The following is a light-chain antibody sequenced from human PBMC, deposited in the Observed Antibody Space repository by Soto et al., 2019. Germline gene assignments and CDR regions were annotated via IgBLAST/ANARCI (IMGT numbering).Light chain of an antibody. CDR2: GAS. J-gene: IGKJ1*01. Sequence: EIVLTQSPATLSLSPGERVTLSCRASQVVSTSYLAWYQQQPGQAPRLLIYGASSRATGIPDTLSGSASWTDFTLTINSLEPEDFAVDYCQQSGRSLSTFGQGTKVEIK. V-gene: IGKV3-20*01. CDR1: QVVSTSY. CDR3: QQSGRSLST.